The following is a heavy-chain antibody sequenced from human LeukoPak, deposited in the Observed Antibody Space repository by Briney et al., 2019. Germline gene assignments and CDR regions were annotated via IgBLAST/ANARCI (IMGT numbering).Heavy chain of an antibody. CDR3: ALPGYDSSGYYYFDY. J-gene: IGHJ4*02. D-gene: IGHD3-22*01. CDR1: GFTFSSYA. CDR2: ISYDGSNK. V-gene: IGHV3-30-3*01. Sequence: GRSLRLSCAASGFTFSSYAMHWVRQAPGKGLEWVAVISYDGSNKYYADSVKGRFTISRDSSKNTLYLQMNSLRAEDTAVYYCALPGYDSSGYYYFDYWGQGTLVTVSS.